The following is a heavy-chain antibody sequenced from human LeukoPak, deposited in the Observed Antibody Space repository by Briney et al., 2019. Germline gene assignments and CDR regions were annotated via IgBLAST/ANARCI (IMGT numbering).Heavy chain of an antibody. CDR2: INPNSGGT. D-gene: IGHD6-13*01. Sequence: ASVKVSCKASGYTFTGYYMHWVRQAPGQGLEWMGYINPNSGGTKYAQKFQGRVTMTRDTSISTAYMDLSRLRSDDTAVYYCARFVAAAFAFDIWGQGTMVTVSS. V-gene: IGHV1-2*02. CDR1: GYTFTGYY. J-gene: IGHJ3*02. CDR3: ARFVAAAFAFDI.